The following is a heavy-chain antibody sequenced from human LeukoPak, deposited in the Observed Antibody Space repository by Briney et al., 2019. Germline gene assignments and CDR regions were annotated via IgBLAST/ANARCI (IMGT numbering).Heavy chain of an antibody. D-gene: IGHD3-3*01. V-gene: IGHV1-18*04. CDR1: GGTFSSYA. J-gene: IGHJ4*02. CDR2: ISAYNGNT. Sequence: ASVKVSCKASGGTFSSYAFSWVRQAPGQGLEWMGWISAYNGNTNYAQKLQGRVTMTTDTSTSTAYMELRSLRSDDTAVYYCARGGFYDFWSGYYYYFDYWGQGTLVTVSS. CDR3: ARGGFYDFWSGYYYYFDY.